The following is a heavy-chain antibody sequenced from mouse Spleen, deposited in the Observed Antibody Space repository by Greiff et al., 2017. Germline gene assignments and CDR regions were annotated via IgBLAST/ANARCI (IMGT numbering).Heavy chain of an antibody. J-gene: IGHJ1*01. Sequence: DVMLVESGGGLVKLGGSLKLSCAASGFTFSSYAMSWVRQTPEKRLEWVATISSGGGNTYYPDSVKGRFTISRDNAKNTLYLQMSSLKSEDTAMYYCARHPTYDGYYGRYFDVWGAGTTVTVSS. CDR3: ARHPTYDGYYGRYFDV. D-gene: IGHD2-3*01. CDR2: ISSGGGNT. V-gene: IGHV5-9*01. CDR1: GFTFSSYA.